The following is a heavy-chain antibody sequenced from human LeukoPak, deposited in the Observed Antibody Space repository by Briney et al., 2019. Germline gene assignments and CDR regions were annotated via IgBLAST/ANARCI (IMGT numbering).Heavy chain of an antibody. J-gene: IGHJ4*02. CDR2: IYYSGST. D-gene: IGHD1-26*01. Sequence: SETLSLTCTVSGGSINNYYWGWIRQPPGKGLEWIGYIYYSGSTSYNPSLKSRATISVDTSKNQFSLKLSSVTAADTAVYYCARDKRGSYADYWGQGTLVTVSS. V-gene: IGHV4-59*01. CDR3: ARDKRGSYADY. CDR1: GGSINNYY.